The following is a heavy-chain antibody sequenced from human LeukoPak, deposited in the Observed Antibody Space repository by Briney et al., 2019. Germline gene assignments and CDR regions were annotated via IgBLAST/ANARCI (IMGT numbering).Heavy chain of an antibody. CDR1: GFAVSSNY. J-gene: IGHJ3*02. CDR2: IYSGGSA. V-gene: IGHV3-53*01. D-gene: IGHD4-17*01. CDR3: ARTDYGDYGDAFDI. Sequence: GGSLRLSCAASGFAVSSNYMNWVRQAPGKGLEWVSVIYSGGSAYYADSVKGRFTISRDNSKNMVYLQMNSLRAEDTAAYFCARTDYGDYGDAFDIWGQGTMVTVSS.